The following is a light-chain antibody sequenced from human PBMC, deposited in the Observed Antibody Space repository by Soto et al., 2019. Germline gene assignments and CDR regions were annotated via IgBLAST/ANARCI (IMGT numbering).Light chain of an antibody. CDR1: ISDVAGYQY. CDR3: SSYTSDFTII. J-gene: IGLJ2*01. Sequence: QSALTQPASVSGSPGQSITISRTGTISDVAGYQYVSCFQQHPGKTPKLMIYDVSDRPSGVSSRFSGSKSGNTASLTTSGLQSEDEADYYCSSYTSDFTIIFGGGTKLTVL. CDR2: DVS. V-gene: IGLV2-14*03.